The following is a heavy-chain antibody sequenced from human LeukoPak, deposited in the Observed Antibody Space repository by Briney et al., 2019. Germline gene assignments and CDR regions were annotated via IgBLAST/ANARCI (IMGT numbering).Heavy chain of an antibody. V-gene: IGHV3-23*01. J-gene: IGHJ1*01. D-gene: IGHD2/OR15-2a*01. CDR3: AKGAFSFNRVEYSHH. CDR1: GFTFDRYA. Sequence: PGGSLRLSCAASGFTFDRYAMNWVRQAPGKGLEWVAVVIGSGGATYYADAVKGRFTISRDNTKNTLYLQMNSLRAEDTAVYFCAKGAFSFNRVEYSHHWGRGPLVTVSS. CDR2: VIGSGGAT.